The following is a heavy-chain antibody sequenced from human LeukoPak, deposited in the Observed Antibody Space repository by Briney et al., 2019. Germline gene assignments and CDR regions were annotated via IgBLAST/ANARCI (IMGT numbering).Heavy chain of an antibody. V-gene: IGHV3-23*01. CDR1: GFTFSSYA. CDR3: AKDRSRGMIVVVIGDY. D-gene: IGHD3-22*01. CDR2: ISGSGGST. J-gene: IGHJ4*02. Sequence: GGSLRLSCAASGFTFSSYAMSWVRQAPGKGLEWVSAISGSGGSTYYADSVKGRFTISRDNSKNTLYPQMNSLRAEDAAVYYCAKDRSRGMIVVVIGDYWGQGTLVTVSS.